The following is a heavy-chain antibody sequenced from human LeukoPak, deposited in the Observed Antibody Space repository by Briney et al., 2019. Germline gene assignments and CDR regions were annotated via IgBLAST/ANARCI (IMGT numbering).Heavy chain of an antibody. J-gene: IGHJ6*03. CDR1: GGSISSYY. CDR2: IYTSGST. V-gene: IGHV4-4*07. Sequence: SETLSLTCTVSGGSISSYYWSWIRQSAGKGLEWIGRIYTSGSTNYKPSPKSRVTMSVDKSKNQFSLMLSSVTAAETAVYYCARETYYYGSGSRDYYMDVWGKGTTVTVSS. D-gene: IGHD3-10*01. CDR3: ARETYYYGSGSRDYYMDV.